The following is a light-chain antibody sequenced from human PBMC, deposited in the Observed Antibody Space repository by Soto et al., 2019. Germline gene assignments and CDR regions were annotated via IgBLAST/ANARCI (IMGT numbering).Light chain of an antibody. CDR1: QGISTL. CDR2: GAS. CDR3: LQDYTYPWT. J-gene: IGKJ1*01. V-gene: IGKV1-6*01. Sequence: AIQLTQSPSSLSASVGDRVTINCRASQGISTLLGWYQQKLGKAPNLLIFGASNLQAGVPVRFSASGSGTNFTRTISNLQPEDFASYYCLQDYTYPWTFGQGTKVDIK.